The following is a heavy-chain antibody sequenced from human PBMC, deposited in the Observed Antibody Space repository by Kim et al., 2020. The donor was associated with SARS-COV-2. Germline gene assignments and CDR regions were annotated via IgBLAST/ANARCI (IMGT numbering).Heavy chain of an antibody. V-gene: IGHV1-18*01. CDR3: ARAAGYSYNWFDP. Sequence: AQKFPDRVTMTTDTSTSIAYMELRSLRSDDTAVYYCARAAGYSYNWFDPWGQGTLVTVSS. D-gene: IGHD3-22*01. J-gene: IGHJ5*02.